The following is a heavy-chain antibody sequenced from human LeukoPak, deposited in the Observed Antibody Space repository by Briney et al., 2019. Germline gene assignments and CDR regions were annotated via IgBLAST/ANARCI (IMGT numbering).Heavy chain of an antibody. CDR1: GFTLSSCA. J-gene: IGHJ4*02. V-gene: IGHV3-30-3*01. D-gene: IGHD3-9*01. CDR3: ARGARYFDWFEGIDY. Sequence: SGGSLRLSCAASGFTLSSCAMHWVRQAPGKGLEWVAVLSYDGSNKYYADSVKGRFTISRDNSKNTLYLQMNSLRAEDTAVYYCARGARYFDWFEGIDYWGQGTLVTVSS. CDR2: LSYDGSNK.